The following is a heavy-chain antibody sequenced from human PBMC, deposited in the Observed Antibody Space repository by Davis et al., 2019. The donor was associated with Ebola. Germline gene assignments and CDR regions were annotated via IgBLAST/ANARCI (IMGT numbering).Heavy chain of an antibody. D-gene: IGHD4-23*01. V-gene: IGHV1-46*01. CDR2: INPSGGST. CDR3: ARYTVVMDY. J-gene: IGHJ4*02. CDR1: GYTFTSYY. Sequence: ASVKVSCKASGYTFTSYYMHWVRQAPGQGLEWMGIINPSGGSTSYAQKFQGRVTMTRDTSISTAYMELSRLRSDDTAVYYCARYTVVMDYWGQGTLVVVSS.